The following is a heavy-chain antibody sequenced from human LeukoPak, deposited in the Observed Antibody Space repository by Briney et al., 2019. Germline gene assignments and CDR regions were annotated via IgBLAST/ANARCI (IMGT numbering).Heavy chain of an antibody. V-gene: IGHV5-51*01. D-gene: IGHD2-21*02. CDR2: IYPGDSDT. CDR3: ARGAYCGGDCYSDFDY. CDR1: GYSFTSYW. Sequence: GESLKISCKGSGYSFTSYWIGRVRQMPGKGLEWMGIIYPGDSDTRYSPSFQGQVTISADKSISTAYLQWSSLKASDTAMYYCARGAYCGGDCYSDFDYWGQGTLVTVSS. J-gene: IGHJ4*02.